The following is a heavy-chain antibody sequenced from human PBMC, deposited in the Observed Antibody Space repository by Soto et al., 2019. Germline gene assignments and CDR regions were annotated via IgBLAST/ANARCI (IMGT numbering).Heavy chain of an antibody. CDR2: IYSGGST. Sequence: EVQLVESGGGLIQPGGSLRLSCAVSGFTVSSNYMSWVRQAPGKGLEWVSVIYSGGSTDYADSVKGRFTISRDNSKNTLSLQMHSLRAEDAAVYYCARSQLAFEYWGQGTLVTVSS. D-gene: IGHD6-13*01. J-gene: IGHJ4*02. CDR1: GFTVSSNY. V-gene: IGHV3-53*01. CDR3: ARSQLAFEY.